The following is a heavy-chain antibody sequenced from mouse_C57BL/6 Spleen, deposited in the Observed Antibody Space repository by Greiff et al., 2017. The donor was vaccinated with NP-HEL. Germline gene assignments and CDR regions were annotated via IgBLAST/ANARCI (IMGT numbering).Heavy chain of an antibody. D-gene: IGHD2-3*01. V-gene: IGHV5-4*03. Sequence: EVKVEESGGGLVKPGGSLKLSCAASGFTFSSYAMSWVRQTPEKRLEWVATISDGGSYTYYPDNVKGRFTISRDNAKNNLYLQMSHLKSEDTAMYYCARRSDGYYLDYWGQGTTLTVSS. CDR3: ARRSDGYYLDY. J-gene: IGHJ2*01. CDR1: GFTFSSYA. CDR2: ISDGGSYT.